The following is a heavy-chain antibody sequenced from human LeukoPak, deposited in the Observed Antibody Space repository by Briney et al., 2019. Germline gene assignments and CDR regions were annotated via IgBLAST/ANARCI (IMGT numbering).Heavy chain of an antibody. Sequence: ASVKVSCKAPGYTFTSYYMHWVRQAPGQGLEWMGIINPSGGSTSYAQKFQGRVTMTRDTSTSTVYMELSSLRSEDTAVYYCARAGGGNWFDPWGQGTLVTVSS. CDR2: INPSGGST. J-gene: IGHJ5*02. CDR1: GYTFTSYY. D-gene: IGHD3-10*01. V-gene: IGHV1-46*01. CDR3: ARAGGGNWFDP.